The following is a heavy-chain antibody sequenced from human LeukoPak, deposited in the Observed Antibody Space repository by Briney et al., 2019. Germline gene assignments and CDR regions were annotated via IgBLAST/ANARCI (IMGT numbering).Heavy chain of an antibody. J-gene: IGHJ3*02. Sequence: SETLTLTWSVSGGSISSGGYYWSWIRQQPGKGLEWIGYIYYSGSTYYNPSLKSRVTISVDTSKNQFSLKLSSVTAADTAVYYCARDGASGYDYSEAFDIWGQGTMVTVSS. CDR3: ARDGASGYDYSEAFDI. D-gene: IGHD5-12*01. V-gene: IGHV4-31*02. CDR2: IYYSGST. CDR1: GGSISSGGYY.